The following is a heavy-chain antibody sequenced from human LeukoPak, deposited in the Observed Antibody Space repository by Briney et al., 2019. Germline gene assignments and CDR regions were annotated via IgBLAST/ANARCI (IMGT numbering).Heavy chain of an antibody. D-gene: IGHD3-22*01. V-gene: IGHV1-2*02. CDR2: INPNSGGT. J-gene: IGHJ4*02. CDR3: ARGPPTIVVVITTGDFDS. Sequence: ASVSVSYKSSVYTFTVYYIHWVRQAPGQGLECMGWINPNSGGTNYTQKFQGRVTMTRDTPISTAYMELRRLRSDDRAVYYCARGPPTIVVVITTGDFDSWGQGTLVTVSS. CDR1: VYTFTVYY.